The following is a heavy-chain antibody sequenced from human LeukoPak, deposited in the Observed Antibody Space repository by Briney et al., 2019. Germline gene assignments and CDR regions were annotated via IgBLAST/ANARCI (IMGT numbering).Heavy chain of an antibody. CDR3: ARGRVDWNYHHYYYMDV. J-gene: IGHJ6*03. CDR2: INHSGST. V-gene: IGHV4-34*01. Sequence: KTSETLSLTCAVYGGSFSGYYWSWIRQPPGKGLEWIGEINHSGSTNYNPSLKSRVTISVDTTKNQFSLKLSSVTAADTAVYYCARGRVDWNYHHYYYMDVWGKGTTVTVSS. CDR1: GGSFSGYY. D-gene: IGHD1-1*01.